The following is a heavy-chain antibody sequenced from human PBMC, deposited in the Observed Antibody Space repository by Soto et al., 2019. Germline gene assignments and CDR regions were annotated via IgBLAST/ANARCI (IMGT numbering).Heavy chain of an antibody. V-gene: IGHV4-31*03. CDR1: GGSISSGGYY. CDR3: ATIRMYSSGWGFDY. CDR2: IYYSGST. J-gene: IGHJ4*02. D-gene: IGHD6-19*01. Sequence: SETLSLTCTVSGGSISSGGYYWSWIRQHPGKGLEWIGYIYYSGSTYYNPSLKSRVTISVDTSKNQFSLKLSSVTAADTAVYYCATIRMYSSGWGFDYWGQGTLVTVSS.